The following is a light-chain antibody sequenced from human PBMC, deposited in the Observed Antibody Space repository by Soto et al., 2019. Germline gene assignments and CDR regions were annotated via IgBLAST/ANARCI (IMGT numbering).Light chain of an antibody. CDR2: DAS. CDR3: QQRANWPLT. CDR1: QSVSSY. Sequence: EIVLTQSPATLSLSSGERATLSCRASQSVSSYLVWYQQKPGQAPRLLISDASNRATGIPARFSGSGSGADFTLTISSLEPEDFAVYYCQQRANWPLTFGGGTKVEIK. J-gene: IGKJ4*01. V-gene: IGKV3-11*01.